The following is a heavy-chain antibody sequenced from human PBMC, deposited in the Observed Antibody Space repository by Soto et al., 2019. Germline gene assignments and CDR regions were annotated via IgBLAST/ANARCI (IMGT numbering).Heavy chain of an antibody. CDR1: GFTFSSYA. Sequence: GGSLRLSCAASGFTFSSYAMSWVRQAPGKGLEWVSAISGSGGSTYYADSVKGRFTISRDNSKNTLYLQMNSLRAEDTAVYYCAKVGGPSTLAYYYYGMDVWGQGTTVTVSS. CDR3: AKVGGPSTLAYYYYGMDV. V-gene: IGHV3-23*01. D-gene: IGHD3-16*01. J-gene: IGHJ6*02. CDR2: ISGSGGST.